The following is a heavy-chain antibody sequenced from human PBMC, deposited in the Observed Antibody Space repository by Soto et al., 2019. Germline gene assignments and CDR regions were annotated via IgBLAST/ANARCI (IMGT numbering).Heavy chain of an antibody. V-gene: IGHV3-21*01. D-gene: IGHD3-10*01. Sequence: EVQLVESGGGLVKPWGSLRLSCAASGFTFSSYSMNWVRQAPGKGLEWVSSISSSSSYIYYADSVKGRFTISRDNAKNSLYLQMNSLRAEDTAVYYCARDLRDYYGSGLLDYWGQGTLVTVSS. CDR1: GFTFSSYS. J-gene: IGHJ4*02. CDR2: ISSSSSYI. CDR3: ARDLRDYYGSGLLDY.